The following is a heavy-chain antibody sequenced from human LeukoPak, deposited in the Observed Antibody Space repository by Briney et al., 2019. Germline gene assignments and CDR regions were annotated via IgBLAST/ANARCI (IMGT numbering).Heavy chain of an antibody. D-gene: IGHD3-16*01. CDR1: GFTFSDYY. CDR3: ARALRGLGGYYYMDV. J-gene: IGHJ6*03. Sequence: GGSLRLSCAASGFTFSDYYMRWIRQAPGKGLEWVSYISSNGSTIYYADSVKGRFTISRDNAKNSLYLQMNSLRAEDTAVYYCARALRGLGGYYYMDVWGKGTTVTVSS. CDR2: ISSNGSTI. V-gene: IGHV3-11*04.